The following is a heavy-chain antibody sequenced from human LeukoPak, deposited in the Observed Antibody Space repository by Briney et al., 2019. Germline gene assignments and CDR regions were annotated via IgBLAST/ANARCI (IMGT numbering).Heavy chain of an antibody. CDR2: ISDNGVTR. J-gene: IGHJ6*02. Sequence: GGSLRLSCAASGFTFSSYSMNWVRQAPGKGLEWVSSISDNGVTRYYADSVKGRFTISRDNSDNTVYLQMNSLRAEDTAIYYCAKAPAPYYYYYGMDVWGQGTAVTVSS. V-gene: IGHV3-23*01. CDR3: AKAPAPYYYYYGMDV. CDR1: GFTFSSYS.